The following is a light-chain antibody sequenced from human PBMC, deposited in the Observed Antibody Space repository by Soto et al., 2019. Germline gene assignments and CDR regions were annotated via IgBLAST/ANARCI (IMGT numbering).Light chain of an antibody. J-gene: IGKJ2*01. V-gene: IGKV1-33*01. CDR1: EDISDY. CDR2: DAS. CDR3: QQYTSLPRT. Sequence: DIQMTQSPSSLSASVGDRVTITCQASEDISDYLNWYQQKPGKAPKLLIYDASLLETGVTSRFSGSGSGTDFTFTISSLQPEDIATYYCQQYTSLPRTFGQGTKRAIK.